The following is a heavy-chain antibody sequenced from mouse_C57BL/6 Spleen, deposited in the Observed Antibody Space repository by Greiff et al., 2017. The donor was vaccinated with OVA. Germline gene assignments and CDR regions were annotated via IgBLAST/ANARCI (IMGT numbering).Heavy chain of an antibody. D-gene: IGHD2-10*01. V-gene: IGHV5-16*02. CDR1: GFTFSDYY. J-gene: IGHJ4*01. CDR2: INHDGSST. Sequence: EVQLVESEGGLVQPGSSVKLSCTASGFTFSDYYMHWVSQVPEKGLEWVANINHDGSSTYYMATLKGRFTISIDNATSTLYMQLSSLKSEDTAMYYCARAAYYYDVYAMDDWGKGTSVTVSS. CDR3: ARAAYYYDVYAMDD.